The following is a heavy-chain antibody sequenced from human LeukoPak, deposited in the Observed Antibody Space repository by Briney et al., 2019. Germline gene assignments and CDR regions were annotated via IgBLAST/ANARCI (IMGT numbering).Heavy chain of an antibody. D-gene: IGHD2-15*01. CDR1: GYIFINNW. V-gene: IGHV5-51*01. CDR2: IYPGDSDI. CDR3: ARRGSDAFDI. Sequence: GESLKISCKGSGYIFINNWIGWVRQMPGKGLEWMGIIYPGDSDIRYSPSFQGQVTISADKSISTVYLQWSSLKASDTAMYYCARRGSDAFDIWGQGTMVTVSS. J-gene: IGHJ3*02.